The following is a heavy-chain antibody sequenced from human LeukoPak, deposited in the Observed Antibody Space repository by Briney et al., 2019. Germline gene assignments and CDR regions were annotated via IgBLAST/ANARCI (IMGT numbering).Heavy chain of an antibody. J-gene: IGHJ4*02. CDR3: ARERVVRGVITIDY. Sequence: ASVKVSCKASGYTFTGYYMHWVRQAPGQGLEWMGWINPNSGGTNYAQKFQGWVTMTRDTSISTAYMELSRLRSDDTAVYYCARERVVRGVITIDYWGQGTLVTVSS. CDR1: GYTFTGYY. D-gene: IGHD3-10*01. V-gene: IGHV1-2*04. CDR2: INPNSGGT.